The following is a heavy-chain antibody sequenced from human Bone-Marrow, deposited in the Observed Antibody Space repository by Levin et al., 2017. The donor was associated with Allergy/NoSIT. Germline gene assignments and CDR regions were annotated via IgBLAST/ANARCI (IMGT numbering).Heavy chain of an antibody. CDR3: ARGVPAPHH. D-gene: IGHD2-2*01. CDR2: TSYSGST. J-gene: IGHJ1*01. Sequence: SETLSLTCTVSGGSLITDSYFWSWIRKPPGTGLEWIGYTSYSGSTNYNPSLKSRVIMSVDTSKNQFSLKLNSVTAADTAVYYCARGVPAPHHWGQGTLVTVSS. V-gene: IGHV4-61*01. CDR1: GGSLITDSYF.